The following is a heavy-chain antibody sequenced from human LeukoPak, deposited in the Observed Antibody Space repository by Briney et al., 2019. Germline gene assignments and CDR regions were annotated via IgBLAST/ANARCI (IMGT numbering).Heavy chain of an antibody. CDR3: ARDNGVDYYGSGSYYFDAFDI. J-gene: IGHJ3*02. Sequence: GASVKVSCKASGGTFSSYAISWVRQAPGQGLEWMGGIIPIFGTANYAQKFQGRVTITADKSTSTVYMELSSLRSEDTAVYYCARDNGVDYYGSGSYYFDAFDIWGQGTMVTVSS. CDR2: IIPIFGTA. V-gene: IGHV1-69*06. D-gene: IGHD3-10*01. CDR1: GGTFSSYA.